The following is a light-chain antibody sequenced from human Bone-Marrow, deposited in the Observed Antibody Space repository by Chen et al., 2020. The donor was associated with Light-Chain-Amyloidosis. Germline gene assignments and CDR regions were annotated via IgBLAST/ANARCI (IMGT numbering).Light chain of an antibody. CDR2: AAA. J-gene: IGKJ1*01. CDR3: KQFNTYTPWT. CDR1: QDITGS. V-gene: IGKV1-9*01. Sequence: IHLTQSPFSLSASVGDTVTITCRASQDITGSLAWYQQKPGKAPKVLIYAAATLQSGVPSRFSGGVSGTEFTLTISSLQHEDLATYCCKQFNTYTPWTFGQGTKVDLK.